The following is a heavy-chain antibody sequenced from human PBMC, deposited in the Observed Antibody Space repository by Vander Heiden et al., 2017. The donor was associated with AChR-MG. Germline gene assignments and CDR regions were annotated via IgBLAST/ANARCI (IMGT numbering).Heavy chain of an antibody. CDR1: GGSISSSSYY. V-gene: IGHV4-39*01. CDR3: ARPIQSYDSSGYKAGAFDI. CDR2: IYYSGST. Sequence: QLQLQESGPGLVKPSETLSLTCTVSGGSISSSSYYWGWIRQPPGKGLEWIGSIYYSGSTYYNPSLKSRVTISVDTSKNQFSLKLSSVTAADTAVYYCARPIQSYDSSGYKAGAFDIWGQGTMVTVSS. D-gene: IGHD3-22*01. J-gene: IGHJ3*02.